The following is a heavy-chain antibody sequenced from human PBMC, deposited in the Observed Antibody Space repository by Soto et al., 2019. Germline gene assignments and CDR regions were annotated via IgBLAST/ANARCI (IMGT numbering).Heavy chain of an antibody. D-gene: IGHD3-10*01. CDR1: GHTFTSYG. CDR3: ARELSHPLLDYYGSGSYCCGMDV. J-gene: IGHJ6*02. CDR2: ISAYNGNT. V-gene: IGHV1-18*04. Sequence: ASVKVSCKASGHTFTSYGISWVRQAPGQGLEWMGWISAYNGNTNYAQKLQGRVTMTTDTSTSTAYMELRSLRSDDTAVYYCARELSHPLLDYYGSGSYCCGMDVWGQGTTVTVSS.